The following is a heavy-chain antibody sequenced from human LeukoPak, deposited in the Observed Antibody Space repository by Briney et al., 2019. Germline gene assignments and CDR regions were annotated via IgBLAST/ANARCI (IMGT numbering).Heavy chain of an antibody. CDR1: GGSFSGYY. D-gene: IGHD1-26*01. V-gene: IGHV4-34*01. CDR3: ARGTVGAPAVGWFDP. Sequence: SETLSPTCAVYGGSFSGYYWSWIRQPPGKELEWIGEINHSGSTNYNPSLKSRVTISVDTSKNQFSLKLSSVTAADTAVYYCARGTVGAPAVGWFDPWGQGTLVTVSS. CDR2: INHSGST. J-gene: IGHJ5*02.